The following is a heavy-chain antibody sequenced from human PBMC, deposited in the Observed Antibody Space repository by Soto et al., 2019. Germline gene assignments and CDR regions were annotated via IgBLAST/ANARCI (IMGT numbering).Heavy chain of an antibody. CDR3: ARVSDWFDP. CDR2: IYHSGST. J-gene: IGHJ5*02. V-gene: IGHV4-4*02. D-gene: IGHD6-25*01. CDR1: GGSISSSNW. Sequence: QVQLQESGPGLVNPSGTLSLTCAVSGGSISSSNWWSWVRQPPGKGLEWIGEIYHSGSTNYNPSLKSPFTISTDKSKNQFSMKLTSATAADTAVYYCARVSDWFDPWGQGTLVTVSS.